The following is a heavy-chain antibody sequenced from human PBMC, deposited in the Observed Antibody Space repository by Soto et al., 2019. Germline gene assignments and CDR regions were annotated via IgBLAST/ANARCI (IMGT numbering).Heavy chain of an antibody. V-gene: IGHV3-23*01. CDR3: AKDRVEGSIMYVYYYGMDV. CDR2: ISASGGKT. J-gene: IGHJ6*01. CDR1: GVTFSNYA. Sequence: VQLLESGGGLVQAGGSLRLSCAASGVTFSNYAMTWVRQAPGKGLEWVSSISASGGKTFYADSVKGRFTISRDNSKNTLYLEINRLRTDDTAVYYCAKDRVEGSIMYVYYYGMDVW. D-gene: IGHD3-16*01.